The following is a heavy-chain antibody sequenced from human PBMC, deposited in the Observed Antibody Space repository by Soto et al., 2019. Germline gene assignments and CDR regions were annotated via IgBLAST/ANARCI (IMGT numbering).Heavy chain of an antibody. CDR1: GYTFTSYG. V-gene: IGHV1-18*01. CDR2: ISAYNGNT. D-gene: IGHD2-8*01. J-gene: IGHJ6*02. CDR3: ARHPMLKGYYYYYGMDV. Sequence: ASVKVSCKASGYTFTSYGISWVRQAPGQGLEWMGWISAYNGNTNYAQKLQGRVTMTTDTSTSTAYMELRSLRSDDTAVYYCARHPMLKGYYYYYGMDVWGQGTTVTVSS.